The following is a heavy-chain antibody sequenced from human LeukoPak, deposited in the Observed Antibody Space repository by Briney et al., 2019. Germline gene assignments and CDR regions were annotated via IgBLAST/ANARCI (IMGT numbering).Heavy chain of an antibody. CDR2: ISGSVGSR. V-gene: IGHV3-23*01. CDR3: AKAVWFGELFGAVDY. J-gene: IGHJ4*02. Sequence: GGSLRLSRAASGFTLSRYAMSSVPQAPGEGREWVPAISGSVGSRYYAESVNGRFTISRDNSKNALYLQMNSLRAEDTCAYYCAKAVWFGELFGAVDYWGQGTLVTVSS. CDR1: GFTLSRYA. D-gene: IGHD3-10*01.